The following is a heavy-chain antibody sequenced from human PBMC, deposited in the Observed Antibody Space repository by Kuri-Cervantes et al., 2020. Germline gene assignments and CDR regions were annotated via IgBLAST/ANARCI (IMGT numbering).Heavy chain of an antibody. Sequence: GGSLRLSCAASGFTFSSYGMHWVRQAPGKGLEWVAVISYDGSNKYYADSVKGRFTISRDNSKNTLYLQMNSLRAEDTAVYYCAKDMDSYGGPFDYWGQGTLFTVSS. D-gene: IGHD5-18*01. CDR2: ISYDGSNK. CDR3: AKDMDSYGGPFDY. V-gene: IGHV3-30*18. J-gene: IGHJ4*02. CDR1: GFTFSSYG.